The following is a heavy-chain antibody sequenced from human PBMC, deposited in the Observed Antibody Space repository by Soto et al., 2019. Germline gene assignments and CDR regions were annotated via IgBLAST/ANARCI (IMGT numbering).Heavy chain of an antibody. CDR1: GFTFSNFA. CDR3: GKGSDYVLKGTPFRKVKYYYYYMDV. V-gene: IGHV3-23*01. D-gene: IGHD5-12*01. J-gene: IGHJ6*03. Sequence: EVQLLESGGALVQSGGSLNVSCAASGFTFSNFAMSWVRQAPGKGLEWVSGISGGGDNKDHADSVKGRFTISRDNSKNTLYLQMNSLRGEDTAVYYCGKGSDYVLKGTPFRKVKYYYYYMDVWGKGTKVTVTS. CDR2: ISGGGDNK.